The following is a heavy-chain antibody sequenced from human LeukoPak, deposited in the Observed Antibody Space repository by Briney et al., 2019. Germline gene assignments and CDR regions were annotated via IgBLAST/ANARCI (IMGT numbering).Heavy chain of an antibody. CDR2: ISYDGSNK. CDR1: GFTFSSYA. CDR3: ARRCTASDAFDL. D-gene: IGHD2-8*01. Sequence: GGSLRLSCAASGFTFSSYAMNWVRQAPGKGLEWVAVISYDGSNKYYADSVKGRFTISRDNSKNTLYLQMNSLRAEDTAVYYCARRCTASDAFDLWGQGTMVTVSS. V-gene: IGHV3-30-3*01. J-gene: IGHJ3*01.